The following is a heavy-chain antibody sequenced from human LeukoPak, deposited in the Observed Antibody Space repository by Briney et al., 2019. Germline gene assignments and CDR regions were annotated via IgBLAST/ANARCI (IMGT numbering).Heavy chain of an antibody. D-gene: IGHD3-22*01. CDR2: IIPIFGTA. J-gene: IGHJ4*02. CDR3: ARVADDSSGYYYFDY. V-gene: IGHV1-69*05. Sequence: SVTVSCTPSGGTFTSYAISWVRQAPGQGLEGMGGIIPIFGTANYAQIFQGRVTITTDESPRTAYMELSSLRSEDTAVYYCARVADDSSGYYYFDYWGQGTLVTVSS. CDR1: GGTFTSYA.